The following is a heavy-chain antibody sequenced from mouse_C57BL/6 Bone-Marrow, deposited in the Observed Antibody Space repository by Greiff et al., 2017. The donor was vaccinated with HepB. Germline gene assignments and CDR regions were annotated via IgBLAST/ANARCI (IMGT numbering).Heavy chain of an antibody. CDR3: ARGHDFYAMDY. V-gene: IGHV1-50*01. Sequence: VQLQQPGAELVKPGASVKLSCKASGYTFTSYWMQWVKQRPGQGLEWIGEIDPSDSYTNYNQKFKGKATLTVDTSSSTAYMQLSSLSSEDSAVYYCARGHDFYAMDYWGKGTSVTVSS. CDR1: GYTFTSYW. J-gene: IGHJ4*01. CDR2: IDPSDSYT.